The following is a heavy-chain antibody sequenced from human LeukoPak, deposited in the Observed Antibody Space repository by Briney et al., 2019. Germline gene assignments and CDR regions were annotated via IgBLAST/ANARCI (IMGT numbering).Heavy chain of an antibody. J-gene: IGHJ4*02. CDR2: VRYGGNIK. Sequence: PGGSLRLSCAASEFTFSAYAMHWIRQAPGRGLEWVAFVRYGGNIKYYADSVKGRFTISRDHSKHTLYLQMNSLRPEDTAVYYCTKDLGTEYNIFDYWGQGTLVTVSS. CDR3: TKDLGTEYNIFDY. V-gene: IGHV3-30*02. D-gene: IGHD3-9*01. CDR1: EFTFSAYA.